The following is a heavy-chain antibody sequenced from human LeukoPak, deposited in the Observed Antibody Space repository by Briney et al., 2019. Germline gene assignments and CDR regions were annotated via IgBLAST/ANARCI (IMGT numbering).Heavy chain of an antibody. V-gene: IGHV1-8*01. D-gene: IGHD3-10*01. CDR1: GYTFTSCD. CDR3: AIRYGSGEKYYYYYYMDV. Sequence: ASVKVSCKASGYTFTSCDINWVRQATGQGLGWMGWMNPNSGNTGYAQKFQGRVTMTRNTSISTAYMELSSLRSEDTAVYYCAIRYGSGEKYYYYYYMDVWGKGTTVTVSS. CDR2: MNPNSGNT. J-gene: IGHJ6*03.